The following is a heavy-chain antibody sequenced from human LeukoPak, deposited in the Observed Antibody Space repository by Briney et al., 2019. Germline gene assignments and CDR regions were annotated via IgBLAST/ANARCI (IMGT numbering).Heavy chain of an antibody. J-gene: IGHJ4*02. CDR1: GFRFGDYW. Sequence: GGSLRLSCAASGFRFGDYWMTWARHIPGKGLEWVANIKQDGAEKHYAESVEGRFITSRDNAKNSLYLEMDSLKVEDTAVYYCARVGAWDLQRVFEYWGQGTLVTVS. D-gene: IGHD1-26*01. CDR3: ARVGAWDLQRVFEY. V-gene: IGHV3-7*01. CDR2: IKQDGAEK.